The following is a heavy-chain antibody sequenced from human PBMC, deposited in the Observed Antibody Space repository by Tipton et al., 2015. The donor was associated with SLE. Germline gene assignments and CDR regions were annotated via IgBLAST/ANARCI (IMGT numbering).Heavy chain of an antibody. CDR2: IYHSGNT. J-gene: IGHJ3*01. D-gene: IGHD6-13*01. CDR1: GGSISSYY. Sequence: LRLSCTVSGGSISSYYWSWIRQPPGKGLEWIGSIYHSGNTYYNPSLKNRVTISIDTSTNQFSLKLTSVTAADSAVYFCARDREFLWYETVGDAFEHWGQGKLGTVSS. V-gene: IGHV4-59*12. CDR3: ARDREFLWYETVGDAFEH.